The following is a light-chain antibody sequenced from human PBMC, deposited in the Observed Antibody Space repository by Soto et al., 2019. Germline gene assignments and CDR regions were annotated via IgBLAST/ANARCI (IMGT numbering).Light chain of an antibody. CDR1: QSVSNY. CDR2: DAS. Sequence: EIVLTQSPATLSLSPGERATLSCRASQSVSNYLAWYQQKPDQAPRLLIYDASNRATGIPARFSGSGSGTDFTLTISSLEPEDFAVYYCQQRSDWPELTFGGGTKVEIK. V-gene: IGKV3-11*01. CDR3: QQRSDWPELT. J-gene: IGKJ4*01.